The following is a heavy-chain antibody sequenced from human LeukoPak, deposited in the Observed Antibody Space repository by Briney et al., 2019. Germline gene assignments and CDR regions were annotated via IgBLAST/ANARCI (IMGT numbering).Heavy chain of an antibody. V-gene: IGHV4-4*09. CDR1: GGSISSYY. Sequence: SETLSLTCTVSGGSISSYYWSWIRQPPGKGLEWIGYIYSSGSTNYNPSLKSRVTISIDTSKNQFSLKLSSVTAADTAVYYCARHLTGSSVCIEYWGQGTLVTVSS. CDR3: ARHLTGSSVCIEY. J-gene: IGHJ4*02. D-gene: IGHD2-8*02. CDR2: IYSSGST.